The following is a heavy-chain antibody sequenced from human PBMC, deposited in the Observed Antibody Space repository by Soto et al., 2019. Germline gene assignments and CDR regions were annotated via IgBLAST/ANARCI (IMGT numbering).Heavy chain of an antibody. CDR1: GCTFSSYA. CDR2: IIPIFGTA. CDR3: ARGGYDILITNYYYYGMDV. V-gene: IGHV1-69*13. D-gene: IGHD3-9*01. Sequence: SLKVSCKSSGCTFSSYAISWVRQAPGQGLEWMGGIIPIFGTANYAQKFQGRVTITADESTSTAYMELSSLRSEDTAVYYCARGGYDILITNYYYYGMDVWGQGTTVTVSS. J-gene: IGHJ6*02.